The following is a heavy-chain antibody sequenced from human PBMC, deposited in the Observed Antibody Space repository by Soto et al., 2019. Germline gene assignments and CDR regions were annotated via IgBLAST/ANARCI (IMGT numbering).Heavy chain of an antibody. Sequence: EVQLLESGGGLVQPGGSLRLSCAASGFTFSSYAMSWVRQAPGKGLEWVSAISGSGGSTYYADSVKGRFTISRDNSKNTLYLRRNSLRAEDTAVYYCAKDRRRGSGSLWGGSYGMDVWGQGTTVTVSS. J-gene: IGHJ6*02. CDR2: ISGSGGST. D-gene: IGHD3-10*01. CDR3: AKDRRRGSGSLWGGSYGMDV. V-gene: IGHV3-23*01. CDR1: GFTFSSYA.